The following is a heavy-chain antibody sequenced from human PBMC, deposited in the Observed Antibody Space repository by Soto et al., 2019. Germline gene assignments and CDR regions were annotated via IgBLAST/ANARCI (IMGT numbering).Heavy chain of an antibody. D-gene: IGHD3-10*01. CDR2: ITGGGFST. CDR3: AKGGVRGVQMDV. CDR1: GFIFSRYG. J-gene: IGHJ6*02. Sequence: EVQLLESGGGLVQPGGSLRLSCAASGFIFSRYGMTWVRQAPGKGLEWVSAITGGGFSTYYTDSVKGRFTISRDNSKNTLYRQMNRLRAEDTAVNFCAKGGVRGVQMDVWGQGTTVTVSS. V-gene: IGHV3-23*01.